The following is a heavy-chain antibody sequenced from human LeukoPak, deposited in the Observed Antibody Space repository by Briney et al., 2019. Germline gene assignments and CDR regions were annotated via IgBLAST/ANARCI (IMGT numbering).Heavy chain of an antibody. Sequence: PSETLSLTCTVSGYSISSGYYWGWIRQPPGKGLEWIGSIYHSGSTYYNPSLKSRVTISVDTSKNQFSLKLSSVTAADTAVYYCARETYYYDSSGYYEHDYWGQGTLVTVSS. V-gene: IGHV4-38-2*02. CDR1: GYSISSGYY. J-gene: IGHJ4*02. D-gene: IGHD3-22*01. CDR2: IYHSGST. CDR3: ARETYYYDSSGYYEHDY.